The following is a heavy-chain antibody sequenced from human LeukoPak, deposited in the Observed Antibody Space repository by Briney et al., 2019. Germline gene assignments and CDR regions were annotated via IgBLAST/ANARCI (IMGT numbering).Heavy chain of an antibody. J-gene: IGHJ5*02. CDR2: ISYDGSYE. CDR3: ARDPQPWVLSGPADR. V-gene: IGHV3-30*03. CDR1: RFTFSSYG. Sequence: GGSLRLSCEASRFTFSSYGMHWVRQAPGKGLGWVAIISYDGSYENYGDSVKGRFTISRDNSKNTLYLQMNSPLTEDTAVYHCARDPQPWVLSGPADRWGQGTLVTVSS. D-gene: IGHD1-26*01.